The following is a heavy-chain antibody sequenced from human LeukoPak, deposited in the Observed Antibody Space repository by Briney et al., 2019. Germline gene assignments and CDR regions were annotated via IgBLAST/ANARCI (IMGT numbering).Heavy chain of an antibody. CDR2: INPNSGGT. J-gene: IGHJ4*02. CDR1: GGTFSSYG. CDR3: ARDSTSSGYSYGYFDY. D-gene: IGHD5-18*01. Sequence: GASVKVSCKASGGTFSSYGISWVRQAPGQGLEWMGWINPNSGGTNYAQKFQGRVTMTRDTSISTAYMELSRLRSDDTAVYYCARDSTSSGYSYGYFDYWGQGTLVTVSS. V-gene: IGHV1-2*02.